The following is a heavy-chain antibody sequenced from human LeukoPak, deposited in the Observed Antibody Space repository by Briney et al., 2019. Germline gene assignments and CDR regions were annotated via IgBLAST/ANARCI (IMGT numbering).Heavy chain of an antibody. CDR3: AKDLAVAGNSYYFDY. D-gene: IGHD6-19*01. J-gene: IGHJ4*02. CDR1: GFIFSSYP. CDR2: ITNTGVGT. V-gene: IGHV3-23*01. Sequence: PGGSLRLSCAASGFIFSSYPMSWVRQAPGKGLEWVSSITNTGVGTYYADSVKGRFTVSRDNSKNTLYLQMNSLRAEDTAVYYCAKDLAVAGNSYYFDYWGQGTLVTVSS.